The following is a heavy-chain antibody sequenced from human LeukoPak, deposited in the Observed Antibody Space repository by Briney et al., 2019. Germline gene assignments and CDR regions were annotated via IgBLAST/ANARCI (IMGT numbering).Heavy chain of an antibody. CDR3: ARDGTDYAYYFDY. D-gene: IGHD3-16*01. CDR1: GFTFSSYA. Sequence: GGSLRLSCAASGFTFSSYAMHWVRQAPGKGLEWVAVISYDGSNKYYADSVKGRFTISRDNSKNTLYLQMNSLRAEDTAVYYCARDGTDYAYYFDYWGQGTLVTVSS. V-gene: IGHV3-30*04. J-gene: IGHJ4*02. CDR2: ISYDGSNK.